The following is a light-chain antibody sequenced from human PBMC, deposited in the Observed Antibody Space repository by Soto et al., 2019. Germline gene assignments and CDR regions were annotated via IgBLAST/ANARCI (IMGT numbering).Light chain of an antibody. J-gene: IGLJ1*01. CDR1: SSDVDGYNY. CDR3: SSYTSSSTLV. V-gene: IGLV2-14*01. Sequence: QSALTQPASASGSPGQSITISCTGTSSDVDGYNYVSWYQQHPGKAPKLMIYDVSNRPSGVSNRFSGSKSGNTASLTISGLQAEDEADYYCSSYTSSSTLVFGTGTKVTVL. CDR2: DVS.